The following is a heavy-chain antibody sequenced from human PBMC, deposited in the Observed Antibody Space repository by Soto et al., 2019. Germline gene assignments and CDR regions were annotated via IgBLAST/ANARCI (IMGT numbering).Heavy chain of an antibody. D-gene: IGHD1-26*01. Sequence: QAQLVQSGAEVKKPGASVKVSCKASGYNFISYDINWVRQAPGQGLEWMGWMNPTSGNSGYAQKFQGRVTMTRNTSISTAYMELRSLRSEDTAVYYCARVLVGPTTDYFDYWGQGPLVTGSS. V-gene: IGHV1-8*01. J-gene: IGHJ4*02. CDR1: GYNFISYD. CDR2: MNPTSGNS. CDR3: ARVLVGPTTDYFDY.